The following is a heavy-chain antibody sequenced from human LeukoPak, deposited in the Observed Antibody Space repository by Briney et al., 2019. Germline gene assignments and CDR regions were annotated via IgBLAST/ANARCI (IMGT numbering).Heavy chain of an antibody. J-gene: IGHJ4*02. CDR1: GYTFAGYY. V-gene: IGHV1-2*02. CDR2: INPNSGGT. Sequence: ASVKVSCKASGYTFAGYYMHWVRHAPGQGFEWMGWINPNSGGTNYAQKFQGRVTMTRDTSISTAYMEVSRLRSDDTAVYYCARDPGYCSGGNCYEIDYWGQGTLVTVSS. D-gene: IGHD2-15*01. CDR3: ARDPGYCSGGNCYEIDY.